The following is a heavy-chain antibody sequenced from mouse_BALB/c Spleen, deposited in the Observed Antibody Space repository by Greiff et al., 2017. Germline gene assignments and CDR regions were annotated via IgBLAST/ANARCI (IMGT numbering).Heavy chain of an antibody. CDR3: ARENGSLLRLRGYFDY. CDR1: GYTFTSYY. V-gene: IGHV1S56*01. CDR2: IYPGNVNT. D-gene: IGHD1-2*01. J-gene: IGHJ2*01. Sequence: VQLQQSGPELVKPGASVRISCKASGYTFTSYYIHWVKQRPGQGLEWIGWIYPGNVNTKYNEKFKGKATLTADKSSSTAYMQLSSLTSEDSAVYFCARENGSLLRLRGYFDYWGQGTTLTVSS.